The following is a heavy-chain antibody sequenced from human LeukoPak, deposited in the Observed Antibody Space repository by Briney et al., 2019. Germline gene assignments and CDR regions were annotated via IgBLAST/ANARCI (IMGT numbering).Heavy chain of an antibody. CDR2: LSHSGSS. Sequence: SETLSLTCTVSVGSFSSYYWRWIRRPPGRGLEWIAYLSHSGSSDSNPSLTSRVTTLVDTSKNQFSLKLTSVTAADTAVYYCARARYANALYAFHSWVQGTMVTVSS. V-gene: IGHV4-59*01. D-gene: IGHD2-2*01. J-gene: IGHJ3*02. CDR3: ARARYANALYAFHS. CDR1: VGSFSSYY.